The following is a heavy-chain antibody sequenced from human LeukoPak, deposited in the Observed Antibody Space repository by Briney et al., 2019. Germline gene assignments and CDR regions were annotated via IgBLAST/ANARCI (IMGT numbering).Heavy chain of an antibody. CDR3: ARSGSSSKDHYYYGMDV. V-gene: IGHV3-74*01. CDR2: INSDGSST. J-gene: IGHJ6*02. D-gene: IGHD6-6*01. Sequence: GGSLRLSCAASGFTFSSYWMHWVRQAPGKGLVWVSRINSDGSSTSYADSVKGRFTISRDNSKNTLYLQMNSLRAEDTAVYYCARSGSSSKDHYYYGMDVWGQGTTVTVSS. CDR1: GFTFSSYW.